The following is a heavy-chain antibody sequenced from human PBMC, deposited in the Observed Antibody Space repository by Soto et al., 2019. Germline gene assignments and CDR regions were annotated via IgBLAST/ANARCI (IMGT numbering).Heavy chain of an antibody. CDR2: INNSGGST. CDR3: AKGCGGDCYSGVQY. J-gene: IGHJ4*02. D-gene: IGHD2-21*02. CDR1: GFTFSSSA. V-gene: IGHV3-23*01. Sequence: EVQLLESGRGLVQPGGSLRLSCAASGFTFSSSAMSWVRQAPGKGLEWVSSINNSGGSTYYADSVKGRFTISRDNSKNTLYLQMTSLQAEDTALYYCAKGCGGDCYSGVQYWGQGTLVTVSS.